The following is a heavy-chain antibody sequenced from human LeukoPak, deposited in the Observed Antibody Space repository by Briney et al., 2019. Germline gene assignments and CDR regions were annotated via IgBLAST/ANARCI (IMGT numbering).Heavy chain of an antibody. D-gene: IGHD3-16*01. CDR1: GFTFSCYG. V-gene: IGHV3-30*02. CDR2: IRYDGSNK. CDR3: AKFPFRAGDFDY. J-gene: IGHJ4*02. Sequence: GGSLRLSCAASGFTFSCYGMHWVRQAPGKGLEWVAFIRYDGSNKYYADSVKGRFTISRDNSKNTLYLQMNSLRAEDTAVYYCAKFPFRAGDFDYWGQGTLVTVSS.